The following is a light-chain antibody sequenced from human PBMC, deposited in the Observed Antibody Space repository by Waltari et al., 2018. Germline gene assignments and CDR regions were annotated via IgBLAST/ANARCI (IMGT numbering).Light chain of an antibody. CDR1: ALSTKY. J-gene: IGLJ2*01. CDR2: EDS. Sequence: SYELTQPPSVSVSPGQTASITCSGHALSTKYAYWYHQKSGQAPVPVIFEDSKRPSGIPGRISGSSSGTMATLTLSGAQLEDEGDYYCLSPDSSGTYVVFGGGTKLTVL. CDR3: LSPDSSGTYVV. V-gene: IGLV3-10*01.